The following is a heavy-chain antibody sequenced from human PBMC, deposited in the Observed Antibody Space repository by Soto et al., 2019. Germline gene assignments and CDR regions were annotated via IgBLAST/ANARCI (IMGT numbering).Heavy chain of an antibody. D-gene: IGHD2-2*01. CDR1: GYTFTSYG. V-gene: IGHV1-18*04. CDR2: ISAYNGNT. CDR3: ATYYCSSTSCYPYYYYGMDV. J-gene: IGHJ6*02. Sequence: GASVKVSCKASGYTFTSYGISWVRQAPGQGLEWMGWISAYNGNTNYAQKLQGRVTMTTDTSTSAAYMELRSLRSDDTAVYYCATYYCSSTSCYPYYYYGMDVWGQGTTVTVSS.